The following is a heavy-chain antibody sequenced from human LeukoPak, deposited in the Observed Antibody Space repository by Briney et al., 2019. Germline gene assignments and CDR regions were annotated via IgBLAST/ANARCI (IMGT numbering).Heavy chain of an antibody. D-gene: IGHD1-26*01. CDR2: ISSSSTYT. CDR1: GFTFSDYY. V-gene: IGHV3-11*03. Sequence: KPGGSLRLSCAASGFTFSDYYMSWIRQAPGKGLEWLSYISSSSTYTNYADSVKGRFTISRDNAKNSLYLQMNSLRAEDTAIYYCARRESGAPYYFDYWGQGTLVTVSS. J-gene: IGHJ4*02. CDR3: ARRESGAPYYFDY.